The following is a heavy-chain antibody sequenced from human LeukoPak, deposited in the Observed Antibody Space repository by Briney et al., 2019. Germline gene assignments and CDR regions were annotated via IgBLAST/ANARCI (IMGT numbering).Heavy chain of an antibody. Sequence: ASVKVSCKASGYTFTSYGISWVRQAPGQGLEWMGWINPNSGGTNYAQKFQGRVTMTRDTSISTAYMELSRLRSDDTAVYYCARDFSSGWYVSVDYWGQGTLVTVSS. D-gene: IGHD6-19*01. CDR3: ARDFSSGWYVSVDY. J-gene: IGHJ4*02. CDR2: INPNSGGT. CDR1: GYTFTSYG. V-gene: IGHV1-2*02.